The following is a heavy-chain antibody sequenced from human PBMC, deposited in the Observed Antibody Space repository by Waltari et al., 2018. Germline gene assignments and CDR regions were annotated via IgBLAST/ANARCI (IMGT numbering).Heavy chain of an antibody. CDR3: AKTLAVARDYFDY. CDR1: GFTFSSYA. Sequence: EVQLVESGGGLVQPGGSLRLSCAASGFTFSSYAMSWVRQAPGKGLEWVSVIYSGGSTYYADSVKGRFTISRDNSKNTLYLQMNSLRAEDTAVYYCAKTLAVARDYFDYWGQGTLVTVSS. CDR2: IYSGGST. J-gene: IGHJ4*02. D-gene: IGHD6-19*01. V-gene: IGHV3-23*03.